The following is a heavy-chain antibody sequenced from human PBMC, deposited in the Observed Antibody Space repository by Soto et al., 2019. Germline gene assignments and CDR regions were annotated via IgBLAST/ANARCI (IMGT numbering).Heavy chain of an antibody. CDR2: IIPMLPVT. CDR1: GGTFNTYT. Sequence: QVHLIQSGAEVKKPGSSVKVSCKAAGGTFNTYTLFWVRQAPGHGLEWMVRIIPMLPVTNSAQKFQGRLTLTAHKSTGTAFMELTSLTSDDTAVYYCSIGSWSAETFDVWGQGTMVTVSS. CDR3: SIGSWSAETFDV. J-gene: IGHJ3*01. D-gene: IGHD2-2*01. V-gene: IGHV1-69*02.